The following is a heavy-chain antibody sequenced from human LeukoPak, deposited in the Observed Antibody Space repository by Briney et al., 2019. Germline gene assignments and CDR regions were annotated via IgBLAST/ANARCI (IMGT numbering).Heavy chain of an antibody. V-gene: IGHV1-69*01. Sequence: GSSVKVSCKASVGTFSSYAISWVRQAPGQGLEWRGGIIPIFGTANYAQKFQGRVTITSDESTSTAYMELSSLRSEDTAVYYCARSQTYCSGGSCYSEQSFDYWGQGTLVTVSS. J-gene: IGHJ4*02. CDR3: ARSQTYCSGGSCYSEQSFDY. D-gene: IGHD2-15*01. CDR1: VGTFSSYA. CDR2: IIPIFGTA.